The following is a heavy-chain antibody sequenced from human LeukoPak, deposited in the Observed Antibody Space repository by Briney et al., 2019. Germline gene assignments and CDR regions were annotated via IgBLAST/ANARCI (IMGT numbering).Heavy chain of an antibody. CDR2: IQDSGST. Sequence: PSETLSLTRTVSGGTIRCYYWRWIRQPPGQGLEWIAHIQDSGSTSYKPSLKSRLTMSVDTSKNQFSLRSSSVSAADTAVYYFARHLNAGSSPLDPWGQGTLVTVSS. CDR1: GGTIRCYY. V-gene: IGHV4-59*08. CDR3: ARHLNAGSSPLDP. D-gene: IGHD1-26*01. J-gene: IGHJ5*02.